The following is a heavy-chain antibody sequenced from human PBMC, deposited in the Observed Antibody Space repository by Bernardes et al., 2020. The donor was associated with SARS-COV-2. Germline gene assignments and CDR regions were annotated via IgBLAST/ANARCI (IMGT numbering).Heavy chain of an antibody. Sequence: GALSPSGAASGFTFSGSAMYWVRPASGKGLEWVGRIRSKANSYATAYAASVKGRFTISRDDSKNTAYLQMNSLKTEDTALYYCTRVPPYSNSWWDAFDIWGPGTMVTVSS. CDR3: TRVPPYSNSWWDAFDI. CDR2: IRSKANSYAT. J-gene: IGHJ3*02. CDR1: GFTFSGSA. V-gene: IGHV3-73*01. D-gene: IGHD6-13*01.